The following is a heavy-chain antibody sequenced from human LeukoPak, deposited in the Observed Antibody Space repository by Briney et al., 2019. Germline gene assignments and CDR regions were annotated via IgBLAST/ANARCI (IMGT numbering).Heavy chain of an antibody. D-gene: IGHD2-2*01. Sequence: GGSLRLSCAASGFTFSNYVIHWVRQAPGKGLEWVAIISYDGSNEYYADSVKGRFTISRDNSKNTLYLQMNSLRAEDTAVYYCAKNWGSYCSGTSCSKGAFDYWGQGTLVTVST. CDR3: AKNWGSYCSGTSCSKGAFDY. CDR1: GFTFSNYV. CDR2: ISYDGSNE. J-gene: IGHJ4*02. V-gene: IGHV3-30*04.